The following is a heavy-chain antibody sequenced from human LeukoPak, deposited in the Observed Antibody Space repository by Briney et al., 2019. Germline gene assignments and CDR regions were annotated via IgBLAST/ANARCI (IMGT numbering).Heavy chain of an antibody. Sequence: SETLSLTCAVYGGSFSGYYWSWIRQPPGKGLEWIGEINHSGSTNYNPSLKSRVTISVDTSKNQFSLKLSSVTAADTAVYYCARDRGSYYDSSGYYRPTYYFDYWGQGTLVTVSS. J-gene: IGHJ4*02. D-gene: IGHD3-22*01. CDR2: INHSGST. V-gene: IGHV4-34*01. CDR3: ARDRGSYYDSSGYYRPTYYFDY. CDR1: GGSFSGYY.